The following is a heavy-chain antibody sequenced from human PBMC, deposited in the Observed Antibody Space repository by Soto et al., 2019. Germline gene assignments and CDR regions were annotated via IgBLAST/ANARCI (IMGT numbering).Heavy chain of an antibody. Sequence: SETVSLTCTVSGGSISSSSYYWGWIRQPPGKGLEWIGSIYYSGSTYYNPSLKSRVTISVDTSKNQFSLKLSSVTAADTAVYYCARHNTDSGGFDYWGQGTLVTVS. J-gene: IGHJ4*02. D-gene: IGHD5-12*01. CDR3: ARHNTDSGGFDY. V-gene: IGHV4-39*01. CDR1: GGSISSSSYY. CDR2: IYYSGST.